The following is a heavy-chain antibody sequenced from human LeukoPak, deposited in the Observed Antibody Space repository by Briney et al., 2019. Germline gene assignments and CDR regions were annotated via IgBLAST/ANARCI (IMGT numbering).Heavy chain of an antibody. D-gene: IGHD3-3*01. V-gene: IGHV1-8*01. Sequence: GASVKVSCKASGYTFTSYDINWVRQATGQGLEWMGWMNPNSGNTGYAQKFQGRVTMTRNTSISTAYMELSSLRSEDTAVYYCARHCDFWSGYYYYYGMDVWGQGTTVTVSS. CDR2: MNPNSGNT. J-gene: IGHJ6*02. CDR1: GYTFTSYD. CDR3: ARHCDFWSGYYYYYGMDV.